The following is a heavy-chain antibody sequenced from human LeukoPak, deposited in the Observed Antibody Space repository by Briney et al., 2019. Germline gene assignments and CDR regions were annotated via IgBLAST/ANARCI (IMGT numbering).Heavy chain of an antibody. J-gene: IGHJ4*02. CDR2: ISSSSSYI. D-gene: IGHD3-10*01. V-gene: IGHV3-21*04. CDR3: ARYGSGTYPRFDY. Sequence: GGSLRLSCAASEFTFSSYSMNWVRQAPGKGLEWVSSISSSSSYIYYADSVKGRFTISRDNAKNSLYLQMNSLRAEDTAVYYCARYGSGTYPRFDYWGQGTLVTVSS. CDR1: EFTFSSYS.